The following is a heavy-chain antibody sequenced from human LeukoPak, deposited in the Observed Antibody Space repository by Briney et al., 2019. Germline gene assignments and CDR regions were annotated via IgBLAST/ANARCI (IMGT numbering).Heavy chain of an antibody. D-gene: IGHD2-21*02. J-gene: IGHJ4*02. Sequence: GGSLRLSCAASGFTFSRYWMHWVRQAPGKGLVWVSRINSDGSSTSYADSVKGRFTISRDNAKNTLYLQMNSLRAEDTAVYYCASSPYCGGDCYFDYWGQGTLVTVSS. CDR2: INSDGSST. CDR1: GFTFSRYW. V-gene: IGHV3-74*01. CDR3: ASSPYCGGDCYFDY.